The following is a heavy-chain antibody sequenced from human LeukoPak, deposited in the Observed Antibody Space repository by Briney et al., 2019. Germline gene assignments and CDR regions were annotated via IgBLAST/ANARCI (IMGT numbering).Heavy chain of an antibody. CDR3: ARDRRWERLHAFDI. J-gene: IGHJ3*02. CDR1: GGSISSYY. Sequence: SETLSLTCTVSGGSISSYYWSWIRQPPGKGLEWIGYIYYTGSTNYNPSLKGRVTISVDTSKNQFSLKLSSVTAADTAVYYCARDRRWERLHAFDIWGQGTMVTVSS. CDR2: IYYTGST. D-gene: IGHD1-26*01. V-gene: IGHV4-59*01.